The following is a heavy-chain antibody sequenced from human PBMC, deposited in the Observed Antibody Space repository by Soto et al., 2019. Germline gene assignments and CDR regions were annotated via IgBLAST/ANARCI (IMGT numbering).Heavy chain of an antibody. CDR1: GASVSTGAYY. Sequence: TLSLTCTVSGASVSTGAYYWGWVRQRPGRGLEWSGYVYESGHTYYNMSLKSRLTISLDRSNNQFSLGLTSVTAADTAVYYCVRALRHTAMVYPWFDPWGQGTLVTVSS. CDR2: VYESGHT. J-gene: IGHJ5*02. CDR3: VRALRHTAMVYPWFDP. V-gene: IGHV4-31*03. D-gene: IGHD5-18*01.